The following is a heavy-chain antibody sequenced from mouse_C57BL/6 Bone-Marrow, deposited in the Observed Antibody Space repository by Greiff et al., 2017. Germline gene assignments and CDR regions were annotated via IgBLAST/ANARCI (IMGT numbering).Heavy chain of an antibody. CDR3: AREGEIYYEGWYFDV. Sequence: QVQLKQSGAELARPGASVKLSCKASGYTFTSYGISWVKQRTGQGLEWIGEIYPRSGNTYYNEKFKGKATLTADKSSSTAYMELRSLTSEDSAVYFCAREGEIYYEGWYFDVWGTGTTVTVSS. J-gene: IGHJ1*03. V-gene: IGHV1-81*01. CDR2: IYPRSGNT. CDR1: GYTFTSYG. D-gene: IGHD2-4*01.